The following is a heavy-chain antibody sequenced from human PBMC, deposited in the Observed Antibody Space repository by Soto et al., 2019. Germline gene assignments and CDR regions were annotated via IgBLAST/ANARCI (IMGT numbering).Heavy chain of an antibody. CDR1: GXTLGNHS. J-gene: IGHJ4*02. V-gene: IGHV3-74*01. Sequence: GSLILSCTVAGXTLGNHSMHWVRQAPGKGLELVSRMNSDGSIINYADSVEGRFTVSRDNAKNNLYMQMNSLRVEYTAVYYCATAEVDYWGPGTLGTVSS. CDR3: ATAEVDY. CDR2: MNSDGSII.